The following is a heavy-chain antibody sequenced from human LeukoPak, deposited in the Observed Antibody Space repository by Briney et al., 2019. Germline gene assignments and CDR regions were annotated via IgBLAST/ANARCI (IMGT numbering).Heavy chain of an antibody. CDR3: ARVGIQLWFATFDR. CDR2: IIPIFGTA. D-gene: IGHD5-18*01. Sequence: ASVKVSCKASGGTFSSYAISWVRQAPGQGLEWMGVIIPIFGTANYAQKFQGRVTITADESTSTAYMELSSLRSEDTAVYYCARVGIQLWFATFDRWGQGTLVTVCS. J-gene: IGHJ5*02. CDR1: GGTFSSYA. V-gene: IGHV1-69*13.